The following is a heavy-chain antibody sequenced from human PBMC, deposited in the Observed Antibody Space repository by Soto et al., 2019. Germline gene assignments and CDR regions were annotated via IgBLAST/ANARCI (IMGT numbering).Heavy chain of an antibody. D-gene: IGHD5-12*01. CDR3: TTDTVATGGTDY. CDR1: GFTFSNAW. V-gene: IGHV3-15*07. Sequence: EVQLVESGGGLVKPGGSLRLSCAASGFTFSNAWMNWVRQAPGKGLEWVGRIKSKTDGGTTDYAAPVKGRFTISRDDSKNTLYLQTNSLKTEDTAVYYCTTDTVATGGTDYWGQGTLVTVSS. J-gene: IGHJ4*02. CDR2: IKSKTDGGTT.